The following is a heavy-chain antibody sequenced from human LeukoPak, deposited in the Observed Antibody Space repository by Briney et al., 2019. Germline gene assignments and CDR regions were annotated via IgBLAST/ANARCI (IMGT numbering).Heavy chain of an antibody. CDR1: GGSISSGDYY. CDR3: ARDIWFGDAGGFDP. CDR2: IHYSGST. J-gene: IGHJ5*02. V-gene: IGHV4-30-4*01. D-gene: IGHD3-10*01. Sequence: SETLSLTCTVSGGSISSGDYYWSWIRQPPGKGLEWIGYIHYSGSTYYNPSLKSRVTISVDTSKNQFSLKLSSVTAADTAVYYCARDIWFGDAGGFDPWGQGTLVTVSS.